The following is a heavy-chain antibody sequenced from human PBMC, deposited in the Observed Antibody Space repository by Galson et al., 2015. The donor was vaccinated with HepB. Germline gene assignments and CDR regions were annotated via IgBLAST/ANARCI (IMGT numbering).Heavy chain of an antibody. D-gene: IGHD4-17*01. CDR2: ISSNTIYT. CDR3: ARVADADYGDHSHFDS. J-gene: IGHJ4*02. V-gene: IGHV3-11*06. Sequence: SLRLSCAASGFTLSNYIMSWIRQAPGKGLEWLSYISSNTIYTNYADSVKGRFTVSRDNVKNSISLQMNRLSVEDTAIYYCARVADADYGDHSHFDSWGQGTLVTVSS. CDR1: GFTLSNYI.